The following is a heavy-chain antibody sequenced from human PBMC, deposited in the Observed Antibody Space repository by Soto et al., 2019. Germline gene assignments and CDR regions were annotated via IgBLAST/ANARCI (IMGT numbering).Heavy chain of an antibody. V-gene: IGHV3-33*01. Sequence: QVQLVESGGGVVRPGTSLRFSCAATGFSFSAHGMHWVRQAPGKGLEWLAVINDGSEEGYADSVRGRFTISRDNARNILYLKMDNLRAEDSALYYCARDDLFVDNGLDHWGQGTLVTVSS. J-gene: IGHJ4*02. CDR1: GFSFSAHG. CDR2: INDGSEE. CDR3: ARDDLFVDNGLDH. D-gene: IGHD1-1*01.